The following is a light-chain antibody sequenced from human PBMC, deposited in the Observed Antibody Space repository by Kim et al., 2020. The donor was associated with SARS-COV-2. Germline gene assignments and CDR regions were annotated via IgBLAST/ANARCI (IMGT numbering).Light chain of an antibody. CDR3: QQYYTCSALT. Sequence: EIVTTQSPATLSVSPGERATLSCRASQSVRSSLAWYQQRPGQAPRLLIYDASIRATGVPARFTGSGSGTEFTLTISSLQSEDFAVYFCQQYYTCSALTFGGGTKVDIK. CDR1: QSVRSS. V-gene: IGKV3D-15*01. J-gene: IGKJ4*01. CDR2: DAS.